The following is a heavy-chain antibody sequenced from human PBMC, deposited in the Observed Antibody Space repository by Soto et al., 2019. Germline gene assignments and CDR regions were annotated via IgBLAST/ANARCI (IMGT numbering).Heavy chain of an antibody. V-gene: IGHV1-3*01. J-gene: IGHJ4*02. Sequence: ASVKVSCKASGYTFTSYTMHWVRQAPGQRLEWMGWINAGIGSTKYSQNFQDRVTITRDTSASTAYMELSSLRSEDTAVYYCARGPAGYYDSTGYYPYYFDYWGQGTLVTVSS. CDR1: GYTFTSYT. CDR3: ARGPAGYYDSTGYYPYYFDY. D-gene: IGHD3-22*01. CDR2: INAGIGST.